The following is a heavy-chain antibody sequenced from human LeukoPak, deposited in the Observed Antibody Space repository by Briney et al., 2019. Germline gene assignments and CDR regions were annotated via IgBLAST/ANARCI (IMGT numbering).Heavy chain of an antibody. CDR3: TTDWLTDWGLGGAFDI. J-gene: IGHJ3*02. D-gene: IGHD7-27*01. CDR1: GFTFSSYA. CDR2: IKSKTDGGTT. V-gene: IGHV3-15*01. Sequence: PGGSLRLSCVASGFTFSSYAMSWVRQAPGKGLEWVGRIKSKTDGGTTDYAAPVRGRFTISRDDSKNTLYLQMDSLKTEDTAVYYCTTDWLTDWGLGGAFDIWGQGTMVTVSS.